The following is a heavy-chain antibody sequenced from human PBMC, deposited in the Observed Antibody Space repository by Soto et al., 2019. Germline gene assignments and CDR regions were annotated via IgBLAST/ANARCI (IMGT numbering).Heavy chain of an antibody. CDR1: GFAFSSYW. J-gene: IGHJ6*02. CDR3: ARDGDYYDSSGHYYYYGMDV. V-gene: IGHV3-74*01. D-gene: IGHD3-22*01. CDR2: INRDGSST. Sequence: LSLTCAASGFAFSSYWMHCVRQAPGKGLVWVSRINRDGSSTSYADSVKGRFTISRDNAKNTLYLQMNSLRAEDTAVYYCARDGDYYDSSGHYYYYGMDVWGQGTTVTVSS.